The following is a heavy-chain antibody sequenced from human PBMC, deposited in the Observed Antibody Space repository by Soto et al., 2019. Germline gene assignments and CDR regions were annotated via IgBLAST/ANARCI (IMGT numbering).Heavy chain of an antibody. D-gene: IGHD6-19*01. V-gene: IGHV3-23*01. J-gene: IGHJ5*02. Sequence: GGSLRLSCAASGFPFSSYAMTWVRQAPGKGLEWVSGIANSGGTTFYADSVRGRFTISRDNSKNTLYLQMNNLRAEDTAIYYCAKRIASSASGWASWGQGTLVTVSS. CDR2: IANSGGTT. CDR3: AKRIASSASGWAS. CDR1: GFPFSSYA.